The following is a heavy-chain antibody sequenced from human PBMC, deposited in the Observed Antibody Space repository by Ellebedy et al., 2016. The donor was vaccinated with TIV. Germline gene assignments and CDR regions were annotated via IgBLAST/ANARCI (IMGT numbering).Heavy chain of an antibody. J-gene: IGHJ5*02. CDR1: GFNFSDFT. CDR3: AREGCSGGSCYSYWLDP. CDR2: TTNTGRYI. D-gene: IGHD2-15*01. V-gene: IGHV3-21*01. Sequence: GESLKISXAASGFNFSDFTMNWVRQAPGKGLEWVASTTNTGRYIYYADSLKGRFTISRDNAKNSVYLQMNSLSAEDTAVYYCAREGCSGGSCYSYWLDPWGQGTLVTVSS.